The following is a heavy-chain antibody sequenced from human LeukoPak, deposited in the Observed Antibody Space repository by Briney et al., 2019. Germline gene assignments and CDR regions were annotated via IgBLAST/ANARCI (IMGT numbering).Heavy chain of an antibody. Sequence: PGGSLRLSCAASGFTFSEFWMSWVRQAPGKGLEWLANIKEDGSKKYYVDSVKGRFTISRDNAKNSLFLQMNSLRNEDTAVYYCARRVLRAAAGILGAFDYWGQGTLVTVSS. CDR3: ARRVLRAAAGILGAFDY. CDR2: IKEDGSKK. CDR1: GFTFSEFW. V-gene: IGHV3-7*03. J-gene: IGHJ4*02. D-gene: IGHD6-13*01.